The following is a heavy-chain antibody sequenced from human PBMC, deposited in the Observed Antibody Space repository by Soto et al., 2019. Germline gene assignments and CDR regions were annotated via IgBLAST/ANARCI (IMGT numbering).Heavy chain of an antibody. CDR1: GYTFTSYG. J-gene: IGHJ6*04. D-gene: IGHD3-3*01. CDR3: ANTRINDFWSGDYETSYYYYGMDV. CDR2: ISAYNGNT. V-gene: IGHV1-18*01. Sequence: ASVNVSCKASGYTFTSYGISWVRQAPGQGLEWMGWISAYNGNTNYAQKLQGRVTMTTDTSTSTAYMELRSLRSDDTAVYYCANTRINDFWSGDYETSYYYYGMDVWGKGTTVTVSS.